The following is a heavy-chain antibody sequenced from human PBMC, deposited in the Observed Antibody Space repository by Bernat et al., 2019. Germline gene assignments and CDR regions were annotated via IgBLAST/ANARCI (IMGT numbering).Heavy chain of an antibody. CDR3: ARARGIYSSSWYAGY. CDR1: GFTFDDYA. J-gene: IGHJ4*02. D-gene: IGHD6-13*01. V-gene: IGHV3-9*01. CDR2: ISWNSGSI. Sequence: EVQLVESGGGLVQPGRSLRLSCAASGFTFDDYAMHWVRQAPGKGLEWVSGISWNSGSIGYADSVKGRFTISRDNAKNSLYLQMNSLRAEDTAVYYCARARGIYSSSWYAGYWGQGTLVTVSS.